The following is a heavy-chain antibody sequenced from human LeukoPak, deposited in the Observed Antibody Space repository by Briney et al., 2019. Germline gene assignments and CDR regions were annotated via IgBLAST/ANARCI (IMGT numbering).Heavy chain of an antibody. Sequence: SVTVSCTASGGTFSSYAISWVRQAPGQGLEWMGGIIPIFGTANYAQKFQGRVTITADKSTSTAYMELSSLRSEDTAVYYCARGIAAAAGTYYYGMDVWGKGTTVTVSS. CDR2: IIPIFGTA. D-gene: IGHD6-13*01. V-gene: IGHV1-69*06. CDR3: ARGIAAAAGTYYYGMDV. J-gene: IGHJ6*04. CDR1: GGTFSSYA.